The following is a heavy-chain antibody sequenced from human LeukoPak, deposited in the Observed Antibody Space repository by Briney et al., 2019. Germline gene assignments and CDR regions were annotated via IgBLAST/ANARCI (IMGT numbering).Heavy chain of an antibody. D-gene: IGHD3-9*01. CDR3: AKALGYYDILTGYYPEDYFDY. V-gene: IGHV3-30*18. J-gene: IGHJ4*02. Sequence: GGSLRLSCAASGFTFSSYGMHWVRQAPGKGLAWVAVISYDGSNKYYADSVKGRFTISRDNSKNTLYLQMNSLRAEDTAVYYCAKALGYYDILTGYYPEDYFDYWGQGTLVTVSS. CDR1: GFTFSSYG. CDR2: ISYDGSNK.